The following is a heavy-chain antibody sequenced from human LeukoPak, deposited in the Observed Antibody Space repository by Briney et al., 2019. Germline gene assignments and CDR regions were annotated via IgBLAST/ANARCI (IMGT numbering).Heavy chain of an antibody. V-gene: IGHV4-39*02. CDR1: GGSISSSSYY. Sequence: SETLSLTCTVSGGSISSSSYYWGWIRQPPGKGLEWIGSIYYSGSTYYNPSLKSRVTISVDTSKNQFSLKLSSVTAADTAVYYCARDRGLPWELLLWGQGTLVTVSP. D-gene: IGHD1-26*01. J-gene: IGHJ4*02. CDR2: IYYSGST. CDR3: ARDRGLPWELLL.